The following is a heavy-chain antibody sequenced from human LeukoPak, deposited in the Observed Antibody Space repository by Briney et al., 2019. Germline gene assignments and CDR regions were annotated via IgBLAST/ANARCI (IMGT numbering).Heavy chain of an antibody. J-gene: IGHJ4*02. CDR1: GDSVSSNSVA. Sequence: PSQTLSLTCAISGDSVSSNSVAWNWIRQSPSRGLEWLGRTKYRSRWYTDYAVSVKSRVTITPDTSKNQFSLQMNSVTPEDTAVYFCARTYNFAFDSWGQGTLVTVSS. CDR3: ARTYNFAFDS. CDR2: TKYRSRWYT. V-gene: IGHV6-1*01. D-gene: IGHD1-1*01.